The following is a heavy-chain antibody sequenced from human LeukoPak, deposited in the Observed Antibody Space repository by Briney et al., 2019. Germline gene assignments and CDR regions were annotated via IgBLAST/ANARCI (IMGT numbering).Heavy chain of an antibody. V-gene: IGHV6-1*01. CDR2: TYYRSKWYS. D-gene: IGHD2-15*01. Sequence: SQTLSLTCAISGDSVSSSTAAWNWIRQSPSRGLEWLGRTYYRSKWYSDFAEYVKSRITIDPDTSKNQFSLQLNSVTPDDTAVYFCARGQTGSGRIFDYWGQGTLVTLSS. CDR3: ARGQTGSGRIFDY. CDR1: GDSVSSSTAA. J-gene: IGHJ4*02.